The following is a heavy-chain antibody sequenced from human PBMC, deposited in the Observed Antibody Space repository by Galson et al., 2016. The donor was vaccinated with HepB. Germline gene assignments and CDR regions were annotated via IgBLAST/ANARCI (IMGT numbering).Heavy chain of an antibody. CDR3: ALGRPKYTGRDNWFDP. D-gene: IGHD1-26*01. Sequence: SETLSLTCTVSGGSISGTDYYWGWIRQPPGKGLEWIGSYYYSGSTYYKPSLKSRVTISVDMSKNQFSLKVNSVTAADTAVYYCALGRPKYTGRDNWFDPWGQGTLVTVSS. CDR1: GGSISGTDYY. V-gene: IGHV4-39*01. J-gene: IGHJ5*02. CDR2: YYYSGST.